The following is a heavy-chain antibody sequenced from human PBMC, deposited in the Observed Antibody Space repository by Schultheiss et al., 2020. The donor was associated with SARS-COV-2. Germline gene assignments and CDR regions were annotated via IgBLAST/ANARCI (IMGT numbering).Heavy chain of an antibody. V-gene: IGHV4-31*03. CDR3: ARDGTDETYYYGSGSYYRGFDP. J-gene: IGHJ5*02. Sequence: SETLSLTCTVSGGSISSGGYYWNWIRQHPGKGLEWIGYIYYSGSTYYNPSLKSRVTISIDTSKNQFSLNLNSVTAADTAVYYCARDGTDETYYYGSGSYYRGFDPWGQGTLVTVSS. CDR2: IYYSGST. CDR1: GGSISSGGYY. D-gene: IGHD3-10*01.